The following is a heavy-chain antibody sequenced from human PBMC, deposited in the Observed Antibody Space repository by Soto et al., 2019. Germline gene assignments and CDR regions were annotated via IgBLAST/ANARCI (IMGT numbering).Heavy chain of an antibody. V-gene: IGHV3-30*18. D-gene: IGHD2-21*02. Sequence: QVQLVESGGGVVQPGRSLRLSCAASGFTFSSYGMHWVRQAPGKGLEWVAVISYDGSNKYYADSVKGRFTISRDNSKNTLYLQMNSLRAEDTAVYYCAKLPIVVVTAFDYWGXXTLVTVSS. CDR2: ISYDGSNK. CDR1: GFTFSSYG. CDR3: AKLPIVVVTAFDY. J-gene: IGHJ4*01.